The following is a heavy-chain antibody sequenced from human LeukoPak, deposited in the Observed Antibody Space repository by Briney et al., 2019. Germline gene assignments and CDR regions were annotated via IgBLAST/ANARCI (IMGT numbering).Heavy chain of an antibody. CDR3: ARVRFLEWFFDY. J-gene: IGHJ4*02. D-gene: IGHD3-3*01. V-gene: IGHV4-59*01. CDR1: GGSISSYY. CDR2: IYYSGST. Sequence: SETLSLTCTVSGGSISSYYWSWIRQPPGKGLEWIGYIYYSGSTNYNPSLKSRVTISVDTSKNQFSLKLSSVTAADTAVYYCARVRFLEWFFDYWGQGTLVTVSS.